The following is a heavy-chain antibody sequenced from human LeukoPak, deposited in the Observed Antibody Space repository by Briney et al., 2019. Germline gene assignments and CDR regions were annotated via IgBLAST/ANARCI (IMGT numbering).Heavy chain of an antibody. CDR3: ARLGYCSSTSCYDYYYYGMDV. J-gene: IGHJ6*02. V-gene: IGHV1-18*01. D-gene: IGHD2-2*01. CDR1: GGTFSSYA. CDR2: ISAYNDNT. Sequence: ASVKVSCKASGGTFSSYAISWVRQAPGQGLEWMGWISAYNDNTNYAQKLQGRVTMTTDTSTSTAYMELRSLRSDDTAVYYCARLGYCSSTSCYDYYYYGMDVWGQGTTVTVSS.